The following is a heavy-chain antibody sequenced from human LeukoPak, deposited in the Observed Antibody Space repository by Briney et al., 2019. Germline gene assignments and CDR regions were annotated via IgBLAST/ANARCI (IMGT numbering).Heavy chain of an antibody. CDR1: GYTLTELS. Sequence: ASVKVSCKVSGYTLTELSMHWVRQAPGKGLEWMGGFDPEDGETIYAQKFQGRVTMTEDTSTDTAYMELSSLRSEDTAVYYCATTVYRYLSHHDYFDYWGRGTLVTASS. CDR3: ATTVYRYLSHHDYFDY. J-gene: IGHJ4*02. V-gene: IGHV1-24*01. D-gene: IGHD3-16*02. CDR2: FDPEDGET.